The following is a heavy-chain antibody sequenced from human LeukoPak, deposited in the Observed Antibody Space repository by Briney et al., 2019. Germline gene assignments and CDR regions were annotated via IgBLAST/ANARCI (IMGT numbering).Heavy chain of an antibody. CDR3: ARAYHIVVVTPYHLHNWFDP. D-gene: IGHD2-21*02. CDR1: GYTFTGYY. V-gene: IGHV1-2*02. CDR2: INPNSGGT. Sequence: GASVKVSCKASGYTFTGYYMHWVRQAPGQGLEWMGWINPNSGGTNYAQKFQGRVAMTRDTSISTAYMELSRLRSDDTAVYYCARAYHIVVVTPYHLHNWFDPWGQGTLVTVSS. J-gene: IGHJ5*02.